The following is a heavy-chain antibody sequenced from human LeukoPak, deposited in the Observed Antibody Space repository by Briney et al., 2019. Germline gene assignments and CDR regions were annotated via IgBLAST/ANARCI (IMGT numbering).Heavy chain of an antibody. D-gene: IGHD2-15*01. CDR1: GFTFSDYA. CDR2: ISNSGGNT. V-gene: IGHV3-23*01. J-gene: IGHJ4*02. CDR3: AKDVGLVFFDY. Sequence: PGGSLRLSCATSGFTFSDYAMSWVRQAPGKGLEWVSTISNSGGNTHYADSVMGRFTISRDNSKSTLYLQMNSLSVEDTAVYHCAKDVGLVFFDYWGQGTLVTVSS.